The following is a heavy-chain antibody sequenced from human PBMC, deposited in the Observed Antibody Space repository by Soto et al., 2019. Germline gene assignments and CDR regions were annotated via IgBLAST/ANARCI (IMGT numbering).Heavy chain of an antibody. CDR3: ARGYCSSTSCYYGDAFDI. V-gene: IGHV1-46*03. Sequence: ASVKVSCKASGYTFTSYYMHWVRQAPGQGLEWMGIINPSGGSTSYAQKFQGRVTMTRDTSTSTVYMELSSLRSEDTAVCYCARGYCSSTSCYYGDAFDIWGQGTMVTVSS. CDR1: GYTFTSYY. J-gene: IGHJ3*02. D-gene: IGHD2-2*01. CDR2: INPSGGST.